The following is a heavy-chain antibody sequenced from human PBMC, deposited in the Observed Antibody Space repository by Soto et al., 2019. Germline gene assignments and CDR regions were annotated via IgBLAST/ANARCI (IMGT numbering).Heavy chain of an antibody. CDR1: GFTFNTYG. D-gene: IGHD2-2*01. J-gene: IGHJ2*01. V-gene: IGHV3-30*03. CDR2: ISYDGIYQ. CDR3: ARSPQPTRGIHWYFDF. Sequence: VQLVESGGGVVQPGRSLGLSCAASGFTFNTYGMHWVRQAPGKGLEWVAAISYDGIYQYYADSVKGRFNISRDNSKNTLYVQMNSMRAEYTAVYYCARSPQPTRGIHWYFDFWGRGILVTVSS.